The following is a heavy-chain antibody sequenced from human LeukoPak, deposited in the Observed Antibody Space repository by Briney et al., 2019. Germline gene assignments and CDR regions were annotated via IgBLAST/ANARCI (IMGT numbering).Heavy chain of an antibody. CDR2: IYTSGII. CDR3: ARLNYYDSSGYYYAFDY. CDR1: GGSISSYY. Sequence: SETLSLTCTVSGGSISSYYWSWIRQPAGTALEWIGRIYTSGIITYNPSLKSRVTMSVDTSKNQFSLKLSSVTAADTAVYYCARLNYYDSSGYYYAFDYWGQGTLVTVSS. D-gene: IGHD3-22*01. J-gene: IGHJ4*02. V-gene: IGHV4-4*07.